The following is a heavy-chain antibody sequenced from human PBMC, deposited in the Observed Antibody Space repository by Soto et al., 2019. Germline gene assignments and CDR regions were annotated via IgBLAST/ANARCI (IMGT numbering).Heavy chain of an antibody. CDR2: VYWNDER. CDR3: SHYDSSGYFSRFDS. Sequence: QIALQESGPTVVQPTQTLTLTCTFSGFSLTTTGVGVGWIRHAPVKALEWLAMVYWNDERRYSPSLKSRLTITQDTSKNQVVLTMTYMDPVDTATYFCSHYDSSGYFSRFDSWGQGTLVTVSS. D-gene: IGHD3-22*01. CDR1: GFSLTTTGVG. V-gene: IGHV2-5*01. J-gene: IGHJ4*02.